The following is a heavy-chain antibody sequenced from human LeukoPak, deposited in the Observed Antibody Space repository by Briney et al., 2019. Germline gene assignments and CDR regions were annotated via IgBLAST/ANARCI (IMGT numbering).Heavy chain of an antibody. CDR2: ISSSGSTI. J-gene: IGHJ4*02. V-gene: IGHV3-48*03. CDR3: ARAPTVRQLLEIDY. D-gene: IGHD1-26*01. Sequence: GGSLRLSCAASGFTFSSYEMNWVRQAPGKGLEWVSYISSSGSTIYYADSVKGRFTISRDNAKNSLYLQMNSLRAEDTAVYYCARAPTVRQLLEIDYWGQGTLVTVSS. CDR1: GFTFSSYE.